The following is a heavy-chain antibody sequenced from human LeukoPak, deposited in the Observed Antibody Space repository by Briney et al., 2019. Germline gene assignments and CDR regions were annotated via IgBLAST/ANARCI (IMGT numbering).Heavy chain of an antibody. Sequence: SVKVSCKASGGTFSSYAISWVRQAPGQGLEWMGGIIPIFGTANYAQKFQGRVTITADESTSTAYMELSSLRSEDTAVYYCAGGPRSIAARPFDYWGQGTLVTVSS. CDR3: AGGPRSIAARPFDY. CDR2: IIPIFGTA. J-gene: IGHJ4*02. D-gene: IGHD6-6*01. V-gene: IGHV1-69*01. CDR1: GGTFSSYA.